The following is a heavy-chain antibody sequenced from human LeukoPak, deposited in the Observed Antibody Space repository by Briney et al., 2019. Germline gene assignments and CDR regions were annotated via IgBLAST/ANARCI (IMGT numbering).Heavy chain of an antibody. CDR2: INPSGGST. J-gene: IGHJ6*03. CDR1: GYTFTSYY. CDR3: ARGARYCTNGVCSLYYYYYMDV. V-gene: IGHV1-46*01. D-gene: IGHD2-8*01. Sequence: ASVKVSCKASGYTFTSYYMHWVRQAPGQGLEWMGIINPSGGSTSYAQKFQGRVTMTRDTSTSTVYMELSSLRSEDTAVYYCARGARYCTNGVCSLYYYYYMDVWGKGTTVTVSS.